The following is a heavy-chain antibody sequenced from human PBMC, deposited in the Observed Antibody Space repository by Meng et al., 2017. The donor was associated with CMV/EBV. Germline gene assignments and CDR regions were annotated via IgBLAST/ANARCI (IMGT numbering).Heavy chain of an antibody. J-gene: IGHJ5*02. Sequence: SETLSLTCTVSGGSISSYYWSWIRQPPGKGLEWIGYIYYSGSTNYNPSLKSRVTISVDTSKNQFSLKLSSVTAADTAVYYCARDLGSRITIFGVVTSGNWFDPWGQGTLVTVSS. CDR3: ARDLGSRITIFGVVTSGNWFDP. CDR1: GGSISSYY. CDR2: IYYSGST. D-gene: IGHD3-3*01. V-gene: IGHV4-59*12.